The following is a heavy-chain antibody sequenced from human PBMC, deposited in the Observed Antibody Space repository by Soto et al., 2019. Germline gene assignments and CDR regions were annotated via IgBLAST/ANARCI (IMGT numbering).Heavy chain of an antibody. Sequence: QITLKESGPTLVKPTQTLTLTCPFSGFSLSTSGVGVSWIRQPPGKALEWLALIYWDDDKRYSPSLKSRLTITKDTSKNQVVLTMTNMDPVDTATYYCAHGRRFGEFDYWGQGTLVTVSS. V-gene: IGHV2-5*02. CDR1: GFSLSTSGVG. CDR2: IYWDDDK. D-gene: IGHD3-10*01. J-gene: IGHJ4*02. CDR3: AHGRRFGEFDY.